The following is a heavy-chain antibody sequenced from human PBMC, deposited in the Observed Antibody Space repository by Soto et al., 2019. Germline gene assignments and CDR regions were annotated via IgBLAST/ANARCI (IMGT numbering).Heavy chain of an antibody. CDR2: INAGNGNT. CDR1: VYTLTSYA. CDR3: ARDHRLERYPGLNPDIDY. Sequence: GASVKVSCKASVYTLTSYAMHWVRQAPGQRLEWMGWINAGNGNTKYSQKFQGRVTITRDTSASTAYMELNSLRAEDTAVYYCARDHRLERYPGLNPDIDYWGQGTLVTVSS. D-gene: IGHD1-1*01. J-gene: IGHJ4*02. V-gene: IGHV1-3*01.